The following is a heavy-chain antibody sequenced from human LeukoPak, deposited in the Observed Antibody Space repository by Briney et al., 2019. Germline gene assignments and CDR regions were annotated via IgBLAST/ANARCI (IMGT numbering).Heavy chain of an antibody. V-gene: IGHV3-11*01. J-gene: IGHJ3*02. CDR2: IISSGSTI. CDR3: ARESYYYGSGSYYKRTPDAFDI. D-gene: IGHD3-10*01. CDR1: GFTFSDYY. Sequence: PGGSLRLSCAASGFTFSDYYMSWIRQAPGKGLEWVSYIISSGSTIYYADSVKGRFTISRDNAKNSLYLQTNSLRAEDTAVYYCARESYYYGSGSYYKRTPDAFDIWGQGTMVTVSS.